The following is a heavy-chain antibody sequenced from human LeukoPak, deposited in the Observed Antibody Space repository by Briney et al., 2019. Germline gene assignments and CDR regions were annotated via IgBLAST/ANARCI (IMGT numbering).Heavy chain of an antibody. J-gene: IGHJ2*01. V-gene: IGHV4-30-4*01. CDR3: ARDRPGVLGDSGSRGRYFDL. Sequence: PSETLSLTCTVSGGSISSDDYYWSWIRQPPGKGLEWIGYIYYSGSTYYNPSLKSRVTISVDTSKNQFSLKLSSVTAADTAVYYWARDRPGVLGDSGSRGRYFDLWGRGTLVTVSS. CDR1: GGSISSDDYY. CDR2: IYYSGST. D-gene: IGHD4-17*01.